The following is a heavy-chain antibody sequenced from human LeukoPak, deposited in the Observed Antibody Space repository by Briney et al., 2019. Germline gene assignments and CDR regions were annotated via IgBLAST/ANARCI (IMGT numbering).Heavy chain of an antibody. Sequence: SVKVSCKASGGTFSSYAISWVRQAPGQGLEWMGGIIPIFGTANYAQKFQGRVTITADESTSTAYMELSSLRSEDTAVYYCARGRDGYNSGGNYFDYWGQGTLVTVSS. CDR2: IIPIFGTA. V-gene: IGHV1-69*01. CDR1: GGTFSSYA. J-gene: IGHJ4*02. CDR3: ARGRDGYNSGGNYFDY. D-gene: IGHD5-24*01.